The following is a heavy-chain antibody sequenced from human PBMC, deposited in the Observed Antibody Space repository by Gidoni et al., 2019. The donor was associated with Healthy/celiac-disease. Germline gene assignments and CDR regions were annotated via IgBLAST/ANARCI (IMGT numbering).Heavy chain of an antibody. V-gene: IGHV4-34*01. CDR2: INHSGST. Sequence: QVQLQQWGAGLLKPSETLSLTCAVYGGSFSGYYWSWIRQPPGKGLEWLGEINHSGSTNYNPSLKSRVTISVDTSKNQFSLKLSSVTAADTAVYYCARERITIFGVVMSFDYWGQGTLVTVSS. J-gene: IGHJ4*02. D-gene: IGHD3-3*01. CDR1: GGSFSGYY. CDR3: ARERITIFGVVMSFDY.